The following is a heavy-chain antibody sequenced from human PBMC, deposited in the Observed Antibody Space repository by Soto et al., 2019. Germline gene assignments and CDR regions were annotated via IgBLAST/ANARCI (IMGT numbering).Heavy chain of an antibody. J-gene: IGHJ6*02. Sequence: KTSETLSLTCTVSGGSITSSYWSWIRRPPGKGLEWIAYIYDTGISGYTPSTSYNPSLKSRVTMSVDTSKSQFSLKLTSVTTADTAVYYCVRGEDAFFYYGLDVWGQGITVTVSS. V-gene: IGHV4-59*01. CDR2: IYDTGISGYTPST. CDR3: VRGEDAFFYYGLDV. CDR1: GGSITSSY.